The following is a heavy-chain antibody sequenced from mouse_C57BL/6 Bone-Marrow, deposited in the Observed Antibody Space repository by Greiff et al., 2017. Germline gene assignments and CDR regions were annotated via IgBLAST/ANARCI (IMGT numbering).Heavy chain of an antibody. Sequence: EVKVVESGGGLVKPGGSLKLSCAASGFTFSDYGMHWVRQAPEKGLEWVAYISSGSSTIYYADTVKGRFTISRDNAKNTLFLQMTSLRSEDTAMYYCARNYYGSSQYYFDYWGQGTTLTVSS. CDR2: ISSGSSTI. CDR1: GFTFSDYG. J-gene: IGHJ2*01. D-gene: IGHD1-1*01. V-gene: IGHV5-17*01. CDR3: ARNYYGSSQYYFDY.